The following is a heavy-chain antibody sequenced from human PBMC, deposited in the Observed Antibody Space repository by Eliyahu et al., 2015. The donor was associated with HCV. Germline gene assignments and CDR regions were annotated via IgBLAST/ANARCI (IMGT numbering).Heavy chain of an antibody. D-gene: IGHD4-17*01. CDR3: ARDRHGDYAVDY. V-gene: IGHV3-21*01. Sequence: EVQLVESGGGLVKPGGSLXLXCAAXGXTFSSYSMNGVRQAPGKGLEWVSSISSSTSDIYYADSAKGRFTISRDNAKNSLYLQMNSLRAEDTAVYYCARDRHGDYAVDYWGQGTLVTVSS. CDR2: ISSSTSDI. CDR1: GXTFSSYS. J-gene: IGHJ4*02.